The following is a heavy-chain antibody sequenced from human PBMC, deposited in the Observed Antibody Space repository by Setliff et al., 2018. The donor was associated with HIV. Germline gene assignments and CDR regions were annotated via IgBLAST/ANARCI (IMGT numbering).Heavy chain of an antibody. D-gene: IGHD6-13*01. V-gene: IGHV4-31*03. CDR2: IYYSGSP. Sequence: SETLSLTCTVSGGSISSGGYYWSWIRQHPGKGLEWIGNIYYSGSPYYKSSLKSRVNISVDASRNQFSLRLDSLTAADTAIYYCAGSYGSSWFGPFDYWGQGTLVTVSS. CDR3: AGSYGSSWFGPFDY. J-gene: IGHJ4*02. CDR1: GGSISSGGYY.